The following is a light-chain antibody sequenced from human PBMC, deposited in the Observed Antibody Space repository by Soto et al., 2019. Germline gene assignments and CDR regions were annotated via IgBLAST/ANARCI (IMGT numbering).Light chain of an antibody. CDR3: QQNYNSPLT. V-gene: IGKV1-39*01. Sequence: IQMTQSPSSLSASVVDRVTITCRASQIINSYLNWYQKKPGKAPKLLIYAASSLHSGVPTRFRGSESGTDFTLTINSLQPEDFAVYYCQQNYNSPLTFGQGTKV. CDR1: QIINSY. J-gene: IGKJ1*01. CDR2: AAS.